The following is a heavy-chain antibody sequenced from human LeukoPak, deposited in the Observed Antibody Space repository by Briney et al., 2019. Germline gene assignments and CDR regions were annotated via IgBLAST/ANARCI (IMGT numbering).Heavy chain of an antibody. CDR3: ARHGTLRQRQLEFEY. CDR2: IYYSGRT. Sequence: SETLSLTCTVSGGSISSSSYYWGWIRQPPGKGLEWIGSIYYSGRTYYNPSLKSRVTISVDTSKNQFSLKLSSVTAADTAVYFCARHGTLRQRQLEFEYWDQGTLVTVSS. J-gene: IGHJ4*02. V-gene: IGHV4-39*07. CDR1: GGSISSSSYY. D-gene: IGHD6-13*01.